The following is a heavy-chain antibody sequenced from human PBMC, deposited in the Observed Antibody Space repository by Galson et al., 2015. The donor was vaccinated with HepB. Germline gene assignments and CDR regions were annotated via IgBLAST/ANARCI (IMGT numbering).Heavy chain of an antibody. CDR2: IYPGDSDT. V-gene: IGHV5-51*01. D-gene: IGHD3-10*01. J-gene: IGHJ4*02. CDR1: GYSFASYW. Sequence: QSGAEVKKPGESLKISCKGSGYSFASYWIGWVRQMPGKGLEWIGIIYPGDSDTRYSPSFQGQVTISADKSISTAYLQWSSLKASHTAMFYCARHCPDGSGNYCYWGQGTLVTVSS. CDR3: ARHCPDGSGNYCY.